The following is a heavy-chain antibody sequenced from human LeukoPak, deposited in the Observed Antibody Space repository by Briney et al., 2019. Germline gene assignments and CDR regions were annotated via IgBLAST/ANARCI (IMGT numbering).Heavy chain of an antibody. V-gene: IGHV1-18*01. CDR1: GHTFTSYG. CDR3: ARDPMTTVVTPTDAFDI. Sequence: GASVKVSCTASGHTFTSYGISWVRQAPGQGLEWMGWISAYNGNTNYAQKPQGRVTMTTDTSTSTAYMELRSLRSDDTAVYYCARDPMTTVVTPTDAFDIWGQGTMVTVSS. D-gene: IGHD4-23*01. CDR2: ISAYNGNT. J-gene: IGHJ3*02.